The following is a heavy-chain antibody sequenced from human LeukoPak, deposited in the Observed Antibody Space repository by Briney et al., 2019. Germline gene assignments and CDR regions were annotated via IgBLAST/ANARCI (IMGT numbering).Heavy chain of an antibody. V-gene: IGHV3-7*02. CDR3: ARAGYGDPHFDF. CDR2: IKEDGSET. CDR1: GFQFNTYW. D-gene: IGHD4-17*01. Sequence: PGGSLRLSCAGSGFQFNTYWISWIRQAPGKGLQWLGNIKEDGSETYYVGSLKGRLTISRDNSKNTLYLQMNSLRAEDTAAYYCARAGYGDPHFDFWGQGTLVTVSS. J-gene: IGHJ4*02.